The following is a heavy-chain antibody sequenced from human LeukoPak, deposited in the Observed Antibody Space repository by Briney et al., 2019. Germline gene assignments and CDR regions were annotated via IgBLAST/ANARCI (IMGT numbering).Heavy chain of an antibody. CDR3: AELGITMIGGV. J-gene: IGHJ6*04. V-gene: IGHV3-20*04. Sequence: PGGSLRLSCAASGFTFDDYGMSWVRQAPGKGLEWVSGINWNGGSTGYADSVKGRFTISRDDAKNSLYLQMNSLRAEDTAVYYCAELGITMIGGVWGKGTTVTISS. CDR2: INWNGGST. D-gene: IGHD3-10*02. CDR1: GFTFDDYG.